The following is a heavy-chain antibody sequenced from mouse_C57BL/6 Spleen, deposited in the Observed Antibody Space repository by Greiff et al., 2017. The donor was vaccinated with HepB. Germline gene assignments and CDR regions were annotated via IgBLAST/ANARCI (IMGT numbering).Heavy chain of an antibody. CDR2: INPSTGGT. CDR3: ARWGYYDYDASYFDY. CDR1: GYSFTGYY. J-gene: IGHJ2*01. D-gene: IGHD2-4*01. V-gene: IGHV1-42*01. Sequence: EVQLQQSGPELVKPGASVKISCKASGYSFTGYYMNWVKQSPEKSLEWIGEINPSTGGTTYNQKFKAKATLTVDKSSSTAYMQLKSLTSEDSAVYYCARWGYYDYDASYFDYWGQGTTLTVSS.